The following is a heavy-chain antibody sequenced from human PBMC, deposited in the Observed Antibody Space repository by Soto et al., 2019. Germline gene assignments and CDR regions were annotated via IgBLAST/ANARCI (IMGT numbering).Heavy chain of an antibody. J-gene: IGHJ1*01. D-gene: IGHD6-13*01. CDR2: IKSKTDGGTT. CDR1: GFTFSNAW. V-gene: IGHV3-15*01. Sequence: FLRLSCAASGFTFSNAWMSWVRQAPGKGLEWVGRIKSKTDGGTTDYAAPVKGRFTISRDDSKNTLYLQMNSLKTEDTAVYYCTTPIAAAGCLQHWGQGTLVTVSS. CDR3: TTPIAAAGCLQH.